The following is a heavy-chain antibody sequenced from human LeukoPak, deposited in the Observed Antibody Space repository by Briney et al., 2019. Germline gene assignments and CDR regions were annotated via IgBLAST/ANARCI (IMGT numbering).Heavy chain of an antibody. J-gene: IGHJ4*02. CDR3: ARVPSHIVGVVVVALDY. CDR2: IYPGDSDT. V-gene: IGHV5-51*01. Sequence: GESLKISCKGSGYSFTSYWIGWVRQMPGKGLEWMGIIYPGDSDTRYSPSFQGQVTISVDESISTAYLQWSSLKASDTAMYYCARVPSHIVGVVVVALDYWGQGTLVTVSS. CDR1: GYSFTSYW. D-gene: IGHD2-15*01.